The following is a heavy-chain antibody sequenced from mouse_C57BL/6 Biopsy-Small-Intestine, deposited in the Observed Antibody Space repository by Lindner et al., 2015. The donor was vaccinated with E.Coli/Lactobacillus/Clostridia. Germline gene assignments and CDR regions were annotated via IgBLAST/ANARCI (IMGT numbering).Heavy chain of an antibody. V-gene: IGHV1-84*02. J-gene: IGHJ1*01. Sequence: VKVSCKASGYTFSRYAMHWVRQASGQRLEWMGWINAGNGYTKYSQKFQGRVTITRDTSASTAYMELSSLRSEDTAVYYCARGLNTIYGVQNWFDSWGPGTLVTVSS. CDR2: INAGNGYT. CDR3: ARGLNTIYGVQNWFDS. D-gene: IGHD4-1*01. CDR1: GYTFSRYA.